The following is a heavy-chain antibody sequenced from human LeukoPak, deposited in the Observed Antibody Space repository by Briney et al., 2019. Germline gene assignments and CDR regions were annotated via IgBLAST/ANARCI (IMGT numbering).Heavy chain of an antibody. Sequence: GGSLRLSCAASEFIFSNYWMSWGRQGPGEGPEWGANINQGGSEKYYVDSVKGRFTISRDNAKNSLDLQMNSLRVEDTAIYYCARLVVPPGNRGWYYEHWGQGTLVTVSS. CDR1: EFIFSNYW. V-gene: IGHV3-7*03. CDR3: ARLVVPPGNRGWYYEH. CDR2: INQGGSEK. D-gene: IGHD2-2*01. J-gene: IGHJ4*02.